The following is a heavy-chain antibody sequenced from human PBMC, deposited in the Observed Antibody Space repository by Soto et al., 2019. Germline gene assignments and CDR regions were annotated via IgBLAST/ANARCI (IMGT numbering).Heavy chain of an antibody. D-gene: IGHD5-12*01. V-gene: IGHV1-3*01. J-gene: IGHJ4*02. CDR1: GYTVTSYA. CDR2: INAGNGNT. Sequence: GASVKVSCKASGYTVTSYAMHWVRQAPGQRLEWMGWINAGNGNTKYSQKFQGRVTITRDTSASTAYMELSSLRSEDTAVYYCARERQWLRLLNYWGQGTLVTVSS. CDR3: ARERQWLRLLNY.